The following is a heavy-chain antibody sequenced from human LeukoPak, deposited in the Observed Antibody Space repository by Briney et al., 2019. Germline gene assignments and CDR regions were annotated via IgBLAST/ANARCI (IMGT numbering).Heavy chain of an antibody. CDR2: INPHSGGT. CDR3: ARDVGEYCSSTNCYASHY. J-gene: IGHJ4*02. Sequence: ASVKVSCKASGYTFTGYYIHWVRQAPGQGLEWMGWINPHSGGTNHAQKFQGGVTMTRDTSITTAYMELGSLRSDDTAVYYCARDVGEYCSSTNCYASHYWGQGTLVTVSS. V-gene: IGHV1-2*02. D-gene: IGHD2-2*01. CDR1: GYTFTGYY.